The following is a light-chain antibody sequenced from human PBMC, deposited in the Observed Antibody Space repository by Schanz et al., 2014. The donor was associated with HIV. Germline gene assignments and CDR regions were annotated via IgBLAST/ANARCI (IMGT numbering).Light chain of an antibody. CDR3: QTWDTGTHVL. V-gene: IGLV4-69*01. CDR2: LNSDGSH. CDR1: SGHSSYA. Sequence: HLVLTQSPSASASLGASVKLTCTLSSGHSSYAIAWHQQQPEKGPRYLMKLNSDGSHSKGDGIPDRFSGSSSGAERYLTISSLQSEDEADYYCQTWDTGTHVLFGGGTKLTVL. J-gene: IGLJ2*01.